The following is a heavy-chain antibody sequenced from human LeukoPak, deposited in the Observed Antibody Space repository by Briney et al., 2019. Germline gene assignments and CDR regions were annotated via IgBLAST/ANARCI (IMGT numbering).Heavy chain of an antibody. CDR3: ARVLRYFDWSKPLDY. Sequence: SGGSLRLSRAASGFTFSSYSMNWVRQAPGKGLEWVSYISSSSSTIYYADSVKGRFTISRDNAKNSLYLQMNSLGAEDTAVYYCARVLRYFDWSKPLDYWGQGTLVTVSS. V-gene: IGHV3-48*01. D-gene: IGHD3-9*01. CDR1: GFTFSSYS. CDR2: ISSSSSTI. J-gene: IGHJ4*02.